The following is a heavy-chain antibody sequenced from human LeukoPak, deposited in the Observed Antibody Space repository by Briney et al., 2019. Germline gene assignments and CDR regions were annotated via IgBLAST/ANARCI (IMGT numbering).Heavy chain of an antibody. CDR2: IYYSGST. J-gene: IGHJ5*02. D-gene: IGHD3-10*01. CDR1: GGSISSYY. V-gene: IGHV4-59*01. CDR3: ARGRGEGRGISMVRGVRAPSYNWFDP. Sequence: SETLSLTCTVSGGSISSYYWSWIRQPPGKGLEWIGYIYYSGSTNYNPSLKSRVTISVDTSKNQFSLKLTSVTAADTAVYYCARGRGEGRGISMVRGVRAPSYNWFDPWGHGTLVTASS.